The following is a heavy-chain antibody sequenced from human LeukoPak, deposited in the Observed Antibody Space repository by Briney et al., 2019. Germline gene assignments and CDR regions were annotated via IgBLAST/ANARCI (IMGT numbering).Heavy chain of an antibody. CDR3: AGGDPSSAYFDYGMDV. D-gene: IGHD3-22*01. CDR2: ISSGGVTI. CDR1: GFTFSDYY. J-gene: IGHJ6*02. Sequence: PGGSLRLSCAASGFTFSDYYMTWIRQAPGRGLEWVSYISSGGVTIYYADSVKGRFTVSRDNAKNSMFLQMNSLRAEDTAIYYCAGGDPSSAYFDYGMDVWGQGTTVTVSS. V-gene: IGHV3-11*01.